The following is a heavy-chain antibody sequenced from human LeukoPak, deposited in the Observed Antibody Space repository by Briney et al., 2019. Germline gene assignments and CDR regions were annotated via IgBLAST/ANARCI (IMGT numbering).Heavy chain of an antibody. CDR1: GDSISSNNW. Sequence: SETLSLTCTVSGDSISSNNWWNWVRQPPGKGLDWIGEISHAGSTKYNPSLKNRVTISVDTSKNQFSLKLSSVTAADTAVYYCARGQLFDPWGQGTLVTVSS. V-gene: IGHV4-4*02. D-gene: IGHD1-1*01. CDR3: ARGQLFDP. CDR2: ISHAGST. J-gene: IGHJ5*02.